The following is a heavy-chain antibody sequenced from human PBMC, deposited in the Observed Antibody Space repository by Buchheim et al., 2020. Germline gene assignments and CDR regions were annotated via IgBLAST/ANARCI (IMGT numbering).Heavy chain of an antibody. D-gene: IGHD3-22*01. J-gene: IGHJ4*02. CDR3: ARGHSFDRSGYWGFDY. Sequence: EVQLLESGGGLVQPGGSLRLSCAASGFTFSSYAMSWVRQAPGKGLEWVSAISGSGGSTYYADSVKGRFTISRDNSQNTLYLQMNSLRAEDTAVYYCARGHSFDRSGYWGFDYWGQGTL. V-gene: IGHV3-23*01. CDR1: GFTFSSYA. CDR2: ISGSGGST.